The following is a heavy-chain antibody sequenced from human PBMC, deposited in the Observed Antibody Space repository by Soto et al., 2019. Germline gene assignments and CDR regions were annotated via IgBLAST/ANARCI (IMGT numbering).Heavy chain of an antibody. D-gene: IGHD3-10*01. CDR1: AFTFGDYA. V-gene: IGHV3-49*03. CDR2: IRSKAYGGTT. J-gene: IGHJ6*02. CDR3: TSSQYYYGSGNNYYYGMDV. Sequence: LRLSCTASAFTFGDYAMSWFSQAPGKGLEWVGFIRSKAYGGTTEFAASVKGRFTISRDDSKSIAYLQMNSLKTEDTAVYYCTSSQYYYGSGNNYYYGMDVWGQGTTVTVSS.